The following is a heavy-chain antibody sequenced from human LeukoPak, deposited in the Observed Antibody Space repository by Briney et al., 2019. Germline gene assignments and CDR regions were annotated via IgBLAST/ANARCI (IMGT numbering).Heavy chain of an antibody. CDR2: IRSKANSYAT. CDR1: GFTFSGSA. CDR3: TRHCDSSNWSNFDY. V-gene: IGHV3-73*01. Sequence: GGSLRLSCAASGFTFSGSAMHWVRQASGKGLEWVGRIRSKANSYATAYAASVKGRFTISRDEPKNTAYLQMNTLKTEDTAVYYCTRHCDSSNWSNFDYWGQGTLVTVTS. D-gene: IGHD6-13*01. J-gene: IGHJ4*02.